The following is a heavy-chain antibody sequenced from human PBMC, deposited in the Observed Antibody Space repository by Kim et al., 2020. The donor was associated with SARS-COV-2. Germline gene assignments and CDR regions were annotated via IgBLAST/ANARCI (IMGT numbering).Heavy chain of an antibody. Sequence: SETLSLTCTVSGGSINGFHWSWIRQPPGKGLEWIGFIYTSGRTNYNPSLTSRVTISFDISKNQFSLKLTSVTAAGTAVYYCAREQLRFSGSFHFDYWGQGTLVTVSS. V-gene: IGHV4-4*08. D-gene: IGHD1-26*01. CDR2: IYTSGRT. CDR3: AREQLRFSGSFHFDY. J-gene: IGHJ4*02. CDR1: GGSINGFH.